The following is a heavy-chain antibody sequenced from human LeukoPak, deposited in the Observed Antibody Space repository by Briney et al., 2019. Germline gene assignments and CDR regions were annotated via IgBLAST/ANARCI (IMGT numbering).Heavy chain of an antibody. CDR3: AREVGAVRQGGLWY. J-gene: IGHJ4*02. CDR1: GYTFTSYG. D-gene: IGHD3-3*01. V-gene: IGHV1-18*01. CDR2: ISAYNGNT. Sequence: ASVKVSCKASGYTFTSYGISWVRQAPGQGLEWMGWISAYNGNTNYAQKLQGRVTMTTDTSTSTAYMELRSLRSDDTAVYYCAREVGAVRQGGLWYWGQGTLVTVSS.